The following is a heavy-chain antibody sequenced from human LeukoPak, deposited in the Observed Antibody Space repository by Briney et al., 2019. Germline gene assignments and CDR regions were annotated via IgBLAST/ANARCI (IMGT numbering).Heavy chain of an antibody. D-gene: IGHD5-24*01. CDR2: INTDGRTT. J-gene: IGHJ4*02. CDR3: ARDNAYMFDY. V-gene: IGHV3-74*01. Sequence: GGSLRLSCAASGFTFSSYSMNWVRQAPGKGLVWVAHINTDGRTTTYADSVKGRFTVSRDNAKNTLYLEMNRLRAEDTAVYYCARDNAYMFDYWGQGTQVTVSS. CDR1: GFTFSSYS.